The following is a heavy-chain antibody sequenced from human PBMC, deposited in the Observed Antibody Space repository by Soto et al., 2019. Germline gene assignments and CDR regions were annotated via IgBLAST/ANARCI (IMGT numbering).Heavy chain of an antibody. CDR1: GFTFSSYA. J-gene: IGHJ4*02. CDR2: ISGSGGST. V-gene: IGHV3-23*01. Sequence: EVQLLESGGGLVQPGGSLRLSCAASGFTFSSYAMSWVRQAPGKGLEWVSAISGSGGSTYYADSVKGRFTISRDNSKNTVYLQMNSLRAEDTAVYYCAKDRTIFGVVTYFDYWGQGTLVTVSS. CDR3: AKDRTIFGVVTYFDY. D-gene: IGHD3-3*01.